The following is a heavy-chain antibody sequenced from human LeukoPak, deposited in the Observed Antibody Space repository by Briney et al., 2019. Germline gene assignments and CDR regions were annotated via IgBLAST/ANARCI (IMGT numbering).Heavy chain of an antibody. V-gene: IGHV4-39*01. D-gene: IGHD5-24*01. Sequence: SETLSLTCTVSGGSISSSSYYWGWIRQPPGKGLEWIGSIYYSGSTYYNPSLKSRVTISVDTSKNQFSLKLSSVTAADTAVYYCARLVEMATGDYWGQGTLVTVSS. CDR2: IYYSGST. J-gene: IGHJ4*02. CDR1: GGSISSSSYY. CDR3: ARLVEMATGDY.